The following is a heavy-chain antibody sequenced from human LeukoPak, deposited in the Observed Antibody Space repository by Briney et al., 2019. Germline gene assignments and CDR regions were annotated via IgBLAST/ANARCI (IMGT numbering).Heavy chain of an antibody. D-gene: IGHD6-13*01. Sequence: GGSLRLSCAASGFTFSSYAMHWVRQAPGKGLEWVAFIRYDGSNEYYADSVKGRFTISRDNSKNTLYLQMNSLKTEDTAVYYCAKDYSSSWYGFDYWGHGTLVTVSS. CDR1: GFTFSSYA. CDR2: IRYDGSNE. CDR3: AKDYSSSWYGFDY. J-gene: IGHJ4*01. V-gene: IGHV3-30*02.